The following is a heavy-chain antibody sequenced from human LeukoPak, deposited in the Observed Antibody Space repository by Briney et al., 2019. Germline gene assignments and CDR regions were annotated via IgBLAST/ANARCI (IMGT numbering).Heavy chain of an antibody. J-gene: IGHJ4*02. CDR3: VRENTMVRGVII. V-gene: IGHV4-39*07. D-gene: IGHD3-10*01. CDR2: IYYSGST. Sequence: SETLSLTCTVSGGSISSSSYYWGWIRQPPGKGLEWIGSIYYSGSTNYNPSLKSRVTISVDTSKNQFSLKLSSVTAADTAVYYCVRENTMVRGVIIWGQGTLVTVSS. CDR1: GGSISSSSYY.